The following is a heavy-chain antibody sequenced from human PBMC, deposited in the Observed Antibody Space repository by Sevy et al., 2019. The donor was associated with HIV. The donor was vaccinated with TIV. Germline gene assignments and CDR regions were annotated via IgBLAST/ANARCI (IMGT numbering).Heavy chain of an antibody. V-gene: IGHV1-18*01. D-gene: IGHD3-10*01. CDR3: ARISTPRGKFNWFDP. CDR2: IGPYNGNI. CDR1: GYTFDSYC. Sequence: ASVKVSCKASGYTFDSYCISWVRQAPGQGLEYMGWIGPYNGNIKYAQNIQDRVTLTTDSSTSTAYMELSSLRSDDTAVYFCARISTPRGKFNWFDPWGQGTLVTVSS. J-gene: IGHJ5*02.